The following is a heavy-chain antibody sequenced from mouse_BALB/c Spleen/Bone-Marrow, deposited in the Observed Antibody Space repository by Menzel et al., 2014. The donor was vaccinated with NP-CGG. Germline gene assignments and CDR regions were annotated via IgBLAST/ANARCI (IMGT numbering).Heavy chain of an antibody. CDR1: GFTFTDYY. Sequence: EVKLVESGGGLVQPGGSLRLSCAPSGFTFTDYYMSWVRQPPGKALEWLGFIRNKANGYTTEYSASVKGRFTISRDNSQSILYLQMNTLRAEDSATYYCARDYGNYVRFAYWGQGTLVTVPA. D-gene: IGHD2-1*01. V-gene: IGHV7-3*02. J-gene: IGHJ3*01. CDR3: ARDYGNYVRFAY. CDR2: IRNKANGYTT.